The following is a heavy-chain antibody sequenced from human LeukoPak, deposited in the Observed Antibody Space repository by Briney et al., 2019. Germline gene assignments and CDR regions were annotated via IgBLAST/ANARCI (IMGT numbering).Heavy chain of an antibody. J-gene: IGHJ4*02. CDR1: GYTFRNYG. CDR2: ISAYNGDT. Sequence: ASVKASCKASGYTFRNYGISWVRQAPGQGLEWMGWISAYNGDTNYAQNLQGRVTMTTDTSTSTAYMELRSLRSDDTAVYYCARDPTNTSGYYAYFDYWGQGTLVTVSS. V-gene: IGHV1-18*01. CDR3: ARDPTNTSGYYAYFDY. D-gene: IGHD5-12*01.